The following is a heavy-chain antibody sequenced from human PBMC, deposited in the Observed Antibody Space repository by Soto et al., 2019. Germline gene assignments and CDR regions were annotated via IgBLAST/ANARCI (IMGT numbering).Heavy chain of an antibody. CDR1: GYSFTSYW. CDR3: ARRLVYSSGWYYFDY. V-gene: IGHV5-10-1*04. Sequence: GESLTISCKGSGYSFTSYWISWVRQMPGKGLEWMGRIDPSDSYTNYSPSFQGQVTISADKSISTAYLQWSSLKASDTAMYYCARRLVYSSGWYYFDYWGQGTLVTVSS. J-gene: IGHJ4*02. CDR2: IDPSDSYT. D-gene: IGHD6-19*01.